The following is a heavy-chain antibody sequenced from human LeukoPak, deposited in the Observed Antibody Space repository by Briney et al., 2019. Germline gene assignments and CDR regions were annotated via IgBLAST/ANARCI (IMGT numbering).Heavy chain of an antibody. CDR2: ISGSGAMT. D-gene: IGHD3-10*01. CDR1: GFTLSNHA. V-gene: IGHV3-23*01. CDR3: AKDRVDGSGSQFDS. J-gene: IGHJ4*02. Sequence: PGGSLRLSCAASGFTLSNHAMIWVRQAPGKGLEWVSSISGSGAMTHYADSVKGRFTISRDNAMGTLYLQMNSLRADDTAVYYCAKDRVDGSGSQFDSWGQGSLVIVSS.